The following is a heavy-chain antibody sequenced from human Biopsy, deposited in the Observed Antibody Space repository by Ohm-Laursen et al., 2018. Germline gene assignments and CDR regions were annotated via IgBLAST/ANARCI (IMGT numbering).Heavy chain of an antibody. CDR1: GASITSYY. V-gene: IGHV4-59*01. CDR3: ARARIKTSGVLNPETYYFDS. Sequence: TLSLTCTVSGASITSYYWSWIRQPPGKGLEWIGNFYYSGSTNCNPSLKSRITMSLDRSKSQVSLRMNSVTAADTAVYYCARARIKTSGVLNPETYYFDSWGQGTLVTVSS. J-gene: IGHJ4*02. CDR2: FYYSGST. D-gene: IGHD3-3*01.